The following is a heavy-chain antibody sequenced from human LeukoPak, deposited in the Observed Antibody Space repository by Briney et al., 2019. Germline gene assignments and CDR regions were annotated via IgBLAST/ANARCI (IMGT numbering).Heavy chain of an antibody. J-gene: IGHJ4*02. CDR1: GFTFSSYG. CDR3: AKDAGMGGAFDY. CDR2: ISYDGSNK. V-gene: IGHV3-30*18. D-gene: IGHD1-26*01. Sequence: GGSLRLSCAASGFTFSSYGMHWVRQAPGRGLEWVAVISYDGSNKYYADSVKGRFTISRDNSKNTLYLQMNSLRAEDTAVYYCAKDAGMGGAFDYWGQGTLVTVSS.